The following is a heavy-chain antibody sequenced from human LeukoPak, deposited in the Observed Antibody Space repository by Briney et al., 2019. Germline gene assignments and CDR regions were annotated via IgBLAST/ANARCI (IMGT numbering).Heavy chain of an antibody. CDR2: IYYSGST. J-gene: IGHJ4*02. CDR3: ARHYDSSGYYPYYFDY. D-gene: IGHD3-22*01. V-gene: IGHV4-59*08. Sequence: SETLSLSCTVSGGSISSYYWSWIRQPPGKGLEWMGYIYYSGSTNYNPSLKSRVTISVDTSKNQFSLKLSSVTAADTAVYYCARHYDSSGYYPYYFDYWGQGTLVTVSS. CDR1: GGSISSYY.